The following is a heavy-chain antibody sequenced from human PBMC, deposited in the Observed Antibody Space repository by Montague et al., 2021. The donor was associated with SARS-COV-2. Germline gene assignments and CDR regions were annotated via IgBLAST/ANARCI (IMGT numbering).Heavy chain of an antibody. CDR1: GFTFSYFE. V-gene: IGHV3-48*03. J-gene: IGHJ4*02. D-gene: IGHD2-8*02. CDR3: ARDLVVTDGISGY. Sequence: YLRLSCAASGFTFSYFEMNWVRQAPGKGLEWISYISGAGTTIYYADSVKGRFTISRDNAKNSLYLQMNSLRAEDTAVYYCARDLVVTDGISGYWGQGTLVTVSS. CDR2: ISGAGTTI.